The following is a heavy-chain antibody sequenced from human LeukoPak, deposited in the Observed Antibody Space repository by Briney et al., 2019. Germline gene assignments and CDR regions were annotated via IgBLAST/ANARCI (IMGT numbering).Heavy chain of an antibody. Sequence: SETLSLTCSVSGGSITSYCWSWIRQPPGKGLDLMGYGYYSGSTNYNPSLESRVTIAVDTSKNQSSLQLSSLTAADTAVYYCARGGIAAAALVHLDYWGQGTLVTVSS. V-gene: IGHV4-59*01. J-gene: IGHJ4*02. CDR2: GYYSGST. D-gene: IGHD6-13*01. CDR3: ARGGIAAAALVHLDY. CDR1: GGSITSYC.